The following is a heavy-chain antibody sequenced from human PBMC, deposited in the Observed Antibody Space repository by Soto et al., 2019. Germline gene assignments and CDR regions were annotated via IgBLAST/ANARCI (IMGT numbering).Heavy chain of an antibody. D-gene: IGHD6-6*01. CDR2: INPNSGGT. V-gene: IGHV1-2*04. J-gene: IGHJ4*02. Sequence: ASVKVSCKASGYTFTGYYMHWVRQAPGQGLEWMGWINPNSGGTNYAQKFQGWVTMTRDTSISTAYMELSRLRSDDTAVYYCARDNYSSSSYYFDYWGQGTLVTV. CDR1: GYTFTGYY. CDR3: ARDNYSSSSYYFDY.